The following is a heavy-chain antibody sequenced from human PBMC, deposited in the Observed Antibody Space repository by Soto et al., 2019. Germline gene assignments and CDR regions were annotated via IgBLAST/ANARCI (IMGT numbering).Heavy chain of an antibody. CDR3: AREGLGGATMD. CDR2: IYYSGST. V-gene: IGHV4-31*02. J-gene: IGHJ4*02. Sequence: DLEWIGYIYYSGSTYYNPSLKSRVTISVDTSKNQFSLKLSSVTAADTAVYYCAREGLGGATMDWGQGTLVTVSS. D-gene: IGHD1-26*01.